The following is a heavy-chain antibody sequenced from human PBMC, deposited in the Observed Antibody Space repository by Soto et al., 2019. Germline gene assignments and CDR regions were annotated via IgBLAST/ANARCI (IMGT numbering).Heavy chain of an antibody. CDR1: GVTFSSWT. D-gene: IGHD1-1*01. J-gene: IGHJ4*02. CDR2: ISTSSTYI. V-gene: IGHV3-21*02. Sequence: EVQLAESGGGLVKPGGSLTLSCTVSGVTFSSWTMNWVRQAPGKGLEWVSSISTSSTYIYYADSVKGRFTISRDNAKDSLSLNMNNLRADDTAVYYCAKGGTHFDYWGQGTLLTVSS. CDR3: AKGGTHFDY.